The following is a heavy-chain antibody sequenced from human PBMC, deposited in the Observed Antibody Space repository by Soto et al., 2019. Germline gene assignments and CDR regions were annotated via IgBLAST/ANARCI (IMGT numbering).Heavy chain of an antibody. CDR1: GGSISSYY. V-gene: IGHV4-59*08. J-gene: IGHJ6*03. D-gene: IGHD6-13*01. CDR3: ARQDSTFSYMDV. CDR2: IYYSGST. Sequence: SDTLSLTCTVSGGSISSYYWSWIRQPPGKGLEWIGYIYYSGSTNYNPSLKSRVTISVDTSKNQFSLKLSSVTAADTAVYYCARQDSTFSYMDVWGKGTTVTVSS.